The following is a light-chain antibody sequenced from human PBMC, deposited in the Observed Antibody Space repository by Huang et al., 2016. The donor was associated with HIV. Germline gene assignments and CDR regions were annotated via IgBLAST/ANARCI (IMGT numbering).Light chain of an antibody. CDR3: QQGNTFPPWT. V-gene: IGKV1-12*01. CDR2: AAS. Sequence: DIQMTQSPSSVSASVGDRVTIPWRGSQCISNRLAWYQQKPGKAPKLLIYAASNLQSGVPSRFSGSGSGTDFALTISSLQPEDFATYYCQQGNTFPPWTFGQGTKVEIK. CDR1: QCISNR. J-gene: IGKJ1*01.